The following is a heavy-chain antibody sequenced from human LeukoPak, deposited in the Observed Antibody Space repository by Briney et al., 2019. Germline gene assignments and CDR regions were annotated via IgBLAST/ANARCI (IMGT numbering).Heavy chain of an antibody. CDR3: AGFLRWYDY. CDR2: ISYDGTNK. J-gene: IGHJ4*02. Sequence: PGGSLRLSCAASGFTFRTYAMHWVRQAPGKGLEWVAVISYDGTNKYYADSVKGRFTISRDNSKNTLYLQMNSLRDEDTAVYYCAGFLRWYDYWGQGTLVTVSS. V-gene: IGHV3-30-3*01. CDR1: GFTFRTYA. D-gene: IGHD4-23*01.